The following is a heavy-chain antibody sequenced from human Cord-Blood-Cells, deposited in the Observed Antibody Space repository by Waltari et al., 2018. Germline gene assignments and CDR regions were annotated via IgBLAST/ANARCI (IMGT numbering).Heavy chain of an antibody. CDR3: AKDRRSEAFDY. CDR2: ISYDGSNK. J-gene: IGHJ4*02. CDR1: GFTFSSYG. V-gene: IGHV3-30*18. Sequence: QVQLVESGGGVVQPGRSLRLSCAASGFTFSSYGMHWVRQATGKGLEWVAVISYDGSNKYYADSVKGRFTISRDNSKNTLYLQMNSLRAEDTAVYYCAKDRRSEAFDYWGQGTLVTVSS. D-gene: IGHD1-26*01.